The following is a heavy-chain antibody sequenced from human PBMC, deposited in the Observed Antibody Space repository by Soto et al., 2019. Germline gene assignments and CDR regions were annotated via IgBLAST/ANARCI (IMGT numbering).Heavy chain of an antibody. CDR3: ARHVSLATIFGVVINWFDP. J-gene: IGHJ5*02. Sequence: SETLSLTCTVSGGSISSYYWSWIRQPPGKGLEWIGYIYYSGSTNYNPSLKSRVTISVDTSKNQFSLKLSSVTAADTAVYYCARHVSLATIFGVVINWFDPWGQGTLVTVSS. D-gene: IGHD3-3*01. V-gene: IGHV4-59*08. CDR2: IYYSGST. CDR1: GGSISSYY.